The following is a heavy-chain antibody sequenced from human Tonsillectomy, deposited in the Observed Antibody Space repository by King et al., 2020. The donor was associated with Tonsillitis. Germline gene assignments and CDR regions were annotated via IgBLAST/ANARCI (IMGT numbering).Heavy chain of an antibody. Sequence: VQLQQWGAGLLKPSETLSLTCAVYGGSFSGYYWSWIRQPPGKGLEWIGEINHSGSTNYNPSLKSRVTVSVDTSKNQFSLKLSSVTAAVTAVYYCAREGGDWNPMFDYWGQGTLVTVSS. V-gene: IGHV4-34*01. CDR1: GGSFSGYY. CDR3: AREGGDWNPMFDY. J-gene: IGHJ4*02. CDR2: INHSGST. D-gene: IGHD2-21*02.